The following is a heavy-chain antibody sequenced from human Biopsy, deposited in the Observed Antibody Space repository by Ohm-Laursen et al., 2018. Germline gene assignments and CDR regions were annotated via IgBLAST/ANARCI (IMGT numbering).Heavy chain of an antibody. Sequence: PSDTLSLTCTVSGDSIGTFYWNWIRQPPRKGLEWIGYISSRGSTNYNPSLRGRVTITVDTSKNQFSLKLTSVTAADTAVFFCARLYRLDDYWNDDPPDAFDVWGQGTMVTVSS. V-gene: IGHV4-59*07. J-gene: IGHJ3*01. CDR3: ARLYRLDDYWNDDPPDAFDV. CDR2: ISSRGST. CDR1: GDSIGTFY. D-gene: IGHD3-3*01.